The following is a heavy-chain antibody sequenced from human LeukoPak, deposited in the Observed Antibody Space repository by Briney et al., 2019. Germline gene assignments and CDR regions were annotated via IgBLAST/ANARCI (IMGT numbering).Heavy chain of an antibody. CDR2: IYHSGT. CDR1: GYSISSGHY. V-gene: IGHV4-38-2*02. CDR3: ARSTGGGGHDS. J-gene: IGHJ5*01. Sequence: SETLSLTCTVSGYSISSGHYWACIRQPPGKGLEWIGCIYHSGTYYTSSLTSRVTLSMDTSKNQFFLKLSSVTAADSAFYYCARSTGGGGHDSWGQGTLVTVSS. D-gene: IGHD2-21*01.